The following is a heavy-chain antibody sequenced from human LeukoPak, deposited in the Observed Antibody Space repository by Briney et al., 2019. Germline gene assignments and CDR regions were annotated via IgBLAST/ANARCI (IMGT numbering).Heavy chain of an antibody. Sequence: ASVKVSCKASGYTFTSNAMHWVRQAPGQRLEWMGWINAGNGNTKYSQKLQGRATITRDTSASTAYMELSSLRSEDTAVYYCASTIAVAGKYSFDYWGQGTPVTVSS. J-gene: IGHJ4*02. CDR1: GYTFTSNA. V-gene: IGHV1-3*01. CDR3: ASTIAVAGKYSFDY. D-gene: IGHD6-19*01. CDR2: INAGNGNT.